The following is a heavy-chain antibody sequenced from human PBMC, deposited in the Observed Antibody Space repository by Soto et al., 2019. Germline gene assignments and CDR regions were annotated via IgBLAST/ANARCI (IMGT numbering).Heavy chain of an antibody. Sequence: ASVKVSCKVSGYTLTELSMHWVRQAPGKGLEWMGGFDPEDGETIYAQKFQGRVTMTEDTSTDTAYMELSSLRSEDTAVYYCARDQSFDRSYYYGIDFWGQGTTVTVSS. CDR1: GYTLTELS. CDR2: FDPEDGET. D-gene: IGHD3-22*01. J-gene: IGHJ6*02. V-gene: IGHV1-24*01. CDR3: ARDQSFDRSYYYGIDF.